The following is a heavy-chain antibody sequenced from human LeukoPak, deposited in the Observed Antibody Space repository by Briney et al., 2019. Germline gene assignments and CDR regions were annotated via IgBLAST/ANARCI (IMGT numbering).Heavy chain of an antibody. Sequence: SETLSLTCAVSGGSISSGGFSWSWIRQPPGKGLEWIGYIYHSGSTYYNPSLKSRVTISVDRSKNQFSLKLSSVTAVDTAVYYCASSLSSSWYKGFDYWGQGTLVTVSS. CDR2: IYHSGST. CDR1: GGSISSGGFS. D-gene: IGHD6-13*01. V-gene: IGHV4-30-2*01. CDR3: ASSLSSSWYKGFDY. J-gene: IGHJ4*02.